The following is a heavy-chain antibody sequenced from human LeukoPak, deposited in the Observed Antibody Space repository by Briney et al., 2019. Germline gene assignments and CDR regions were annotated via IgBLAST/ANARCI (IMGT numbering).Heavy chain of an antibody. CDR2: ISAYNGNT. CDR3: AREVGYCSSTSCSGIDY. CDR1: GYTFTSYY. D-gene: IGHD2-2*01. V-gene: IGHV1-18*04. Sequence: ASVKVSCKASGYTFTSYYMHWVRQAPGQGLEWMGWISAYNGNTNYAQKLQGRVTMTTDTSTSTAYMELRSLRSDDTAVYYCAREVGYCSSTSCSGIDYWGQGTLVTVSS. J-gene: IGHJ4*02.